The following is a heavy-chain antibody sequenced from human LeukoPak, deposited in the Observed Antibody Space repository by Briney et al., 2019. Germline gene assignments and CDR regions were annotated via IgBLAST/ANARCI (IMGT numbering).Heavy chain of an antibody. D-gene: IGHD1-1*01. V-gene: IGHV3-48*03. J-gene: IGHJ4*02. CDR2: ISSSGSPI. CDR3: ARGGSSRPLAH. Sequence: GGSLRLSCAASGFTISSDEMNWARQAPGKGLAWVSYISSSGSPIYYADSVKGRFSISRDTAKNSLYLQMNSLRAEDTAVYYCARGGSSRPLAHWGQGTLVTVSS. CDR1: GFTISSDE.